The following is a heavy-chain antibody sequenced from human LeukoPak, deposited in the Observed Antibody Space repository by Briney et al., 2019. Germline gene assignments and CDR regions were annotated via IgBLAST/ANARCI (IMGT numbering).Heavy chain of an antibody. CDR3: AKEYSSSPYYHYMDV. CDR2: ISFDGQKK. D-gene: IGHD6-6*01. J-gene: IGHJ6*03. CDR1: GFTFSSYG. V-gene: IGHV3-30*18. Sequence: GGSLRLSCVASGFTFSSYGMHWVRQAPGKGLQWVAIISFDGQKKHYGDLMKGRVAVSRDNSKNTLYLEMDNLRPEDTAVYYCAKEYSSSPYYHYMDVWGKGTTVTVSS.